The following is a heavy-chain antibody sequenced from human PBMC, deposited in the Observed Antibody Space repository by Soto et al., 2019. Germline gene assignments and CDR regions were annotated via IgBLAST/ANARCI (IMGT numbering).Heavy chain of an antibody. CDR2: ISGSGIST. CDR1: GFTFSSYA. V-gene: IGHV3-23*01. J-gene: IGHJ5*02. CDR3: VRNDWYRFDP. Sequence: PGGSLRLSCAASGFTFSSYAMSWVRQAPGKGLEWVSAISGSGISTYYADSVKGRFTISRDNSKNTLYLQMNSLRAEDTAVYYCVRNDWYRFDPWGQGTLVTVSS. D-gene: IGHD3-9*01.